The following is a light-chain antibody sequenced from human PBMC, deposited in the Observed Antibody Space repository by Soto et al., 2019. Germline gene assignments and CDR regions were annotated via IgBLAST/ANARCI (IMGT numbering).Light chain of an antibody. V-gene: IGKV1-27*01. CDR1: QGIRNF. CDR3: QKYSSVPV. J-gene: IGKJ3*01. Sequence: DIQMTQSPTSLSASVGDRVTITCRASQGIRNFVAWYQQKPGKAPKLLIYAASTLQSGVPSRFSGSGSGTHFTLTLNSLQPEDDATYSCQKYSSVPVFGPGTKVEIK. CDR2: AAS.